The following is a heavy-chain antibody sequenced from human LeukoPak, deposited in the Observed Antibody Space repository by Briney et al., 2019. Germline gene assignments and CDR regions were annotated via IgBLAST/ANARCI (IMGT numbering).Heavy chain of an antibody. Sequence: SETLSLTYTVSGYSISSGYYWGRIRPPPGNGLEGFGSTYNGGSSYYNPSLKSRVTISVDTSKNQFSLKLSSVTAADTAVYYCAYQLLFYYFDFGGQGTLVSVFS. V-gene: IGHV4-38-2*02. CDR2: TYNGGSS. CDR1: GYSISSGYY. J-gene: IGHJ4*02. D-gene: IGHD2-2*01. CDR3: AYQLLFYYFDF.